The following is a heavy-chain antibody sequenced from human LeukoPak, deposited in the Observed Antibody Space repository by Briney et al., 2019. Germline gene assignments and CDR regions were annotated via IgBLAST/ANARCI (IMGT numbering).Heavy chain of an antibody. CDR3: ASSPDYGDSYFDY. J-gene: IGHJ4*02. V-gene: IGHV3-48*04. CDR1: GFTFSSYS. D-gene: IGHD4-17*01. CDR2: ISSSSSTI. Sequence: PGGSLRLSCAASGFTFSSYSMNWVRQAPGKGLEWVSYISSSSSTIYYADSVKGRFTISRDNAKNSLYLQMNSLRAEDTAVYYCASSPDYGDSYFDYWGQGTLVTVSS.